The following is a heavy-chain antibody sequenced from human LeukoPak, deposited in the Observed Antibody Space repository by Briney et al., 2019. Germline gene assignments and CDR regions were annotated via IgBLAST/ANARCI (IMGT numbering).Heavy chain of an antibody. V-gene: IGHV3-30*03. CDR3: ARSARFGLYYFDY. D-gene: IGHD3-16*01. CDR2: ISYDGSNK. Sequence: PGGSLRLSCAASGFTFSSYGMHWVRQAPGKGLEWVAVISYDGSNKYYADSVKGRFTISRDNSKNTLYLQMNSLRAEDTAVYYCARSARFGLYYFDYWGQGTLVTVSS. CDR1: GFTFSSYG. J-gene: IGHJ4*02.